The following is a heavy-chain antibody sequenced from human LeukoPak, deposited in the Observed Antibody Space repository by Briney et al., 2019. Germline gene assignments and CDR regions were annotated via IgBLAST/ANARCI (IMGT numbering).Heavy chain of an antibody. CDR1: YYSISSVYY. V-gene: IGHV4-38-2*02. Sequence: SETLSLTRSVSYYSISSVYYWGWIRQSPGKGLEWIANIYHSGTTYYNPSLKSRVTISMDTSKNQFSLKLSSVTAADTAVYYCARHARNWFDPWGQGTLVTVSS. CDR3: ARHARNWFDP. J-gene: IGHJ5*02. CDR2: IYHSGTT.